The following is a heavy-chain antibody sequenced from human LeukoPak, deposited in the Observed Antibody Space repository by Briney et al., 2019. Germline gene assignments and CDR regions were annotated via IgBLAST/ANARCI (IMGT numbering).Heavy chain of an antibody. V-gene: IGHV3-73*01. D-gene: IGHD1-1*01. CDR1: GFTFSGSE. CDR2: IRSKADSYAT. J-gene: IGHJ4*02. CDR3: RLEPPPDY. Sequence: GGSLRLSCAASGFTFSGSEVQWVRQASGKGREWVGRIRSKADSYATTYSASVKGRFTFSRDDSKNTAYLQTNSLKTEDTAVYYCRLEPPPDYWGQGTLVTVSS.